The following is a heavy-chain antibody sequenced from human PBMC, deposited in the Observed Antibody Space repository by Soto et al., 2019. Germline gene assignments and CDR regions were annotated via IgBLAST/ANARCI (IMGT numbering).Heavy chain of an antibody. D-gene: IGHD4-17*01. CDR2: ISSSSTI. J-gene: IGHJ4*02. CDR1: GFTFSSYS. CDR3: ASNIRWVFDY. V-gene: IGHV3-48*01. Sequence: PGGSLRLSCAASGFTFSSYSMNWVRQAPGKGLEWVSYISSSSTIYYADSVKGRFTISRDNAKNSLYLQMNSLRAEDTAVYYCASNIRWVFDYWGQGTRVTVSS.